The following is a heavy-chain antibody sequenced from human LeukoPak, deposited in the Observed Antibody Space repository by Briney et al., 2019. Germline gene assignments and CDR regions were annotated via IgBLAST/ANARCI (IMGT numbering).Heavy chain of an antibody. CDR1: GLTFSSYG. D-gene: IGHD1-26*01. V-gene: IGHV3-30*18. CDR2: ISYDGSNK. CDR3: AKSPVIVGAPDAFDY. J-gene: IGHJ4*02. Sequence: LAGGSLRLSCAASGLTFSSYGMHWVRQAPGKGLEWVAVISYDGSNKYYADSVKGRFTISRDNSKNTLYLQMSSLRAEDTAVYYCAKSPVIVGAPDAFDYWGQGTLVTVSS.